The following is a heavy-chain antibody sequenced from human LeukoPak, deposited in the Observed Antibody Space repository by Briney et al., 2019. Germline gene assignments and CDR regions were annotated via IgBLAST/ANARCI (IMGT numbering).Heavy chain of an antibody. Sequence: GASVKVSCKASGYTFTSYAISWVRQAPGQGLEWMGGIIPIFGTANYAQKFQGRVTITADESTSTAYMELSSLRSEDTAVYYCARDDPGIAVAGDYNWFDPWGQGTLVTVSS. J-gene: IGHJ5*02. D-gene: IGHD6-19*01. V-gene: IGHV1-69*13. CDR2: IIPIFGTA. CDR1: GYTFTSYA. CDR3: ARDDPGIAVAGDYNWFDP.